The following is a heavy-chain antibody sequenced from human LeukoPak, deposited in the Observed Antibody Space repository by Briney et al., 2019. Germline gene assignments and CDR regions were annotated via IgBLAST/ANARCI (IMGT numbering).Heavy chain of an antibody. D-gene: IGHD1-1*01. CDR1: GFSFSNSG. CDR2: ISGGGANT. CDR3: SKWNDYGDY. V-gene: IGHV3-23*01. J-gene: IGHJ4*02. Sequence: GGSLRLSCAASGFSFSNSGMSWVRQAPAKGLEWVAGISGGGANTHYADSVKGRFTISRDNSKNTLFLQMNSLRDEDTAIYYCSKWNDYGDYWGQGTLVTVSS.